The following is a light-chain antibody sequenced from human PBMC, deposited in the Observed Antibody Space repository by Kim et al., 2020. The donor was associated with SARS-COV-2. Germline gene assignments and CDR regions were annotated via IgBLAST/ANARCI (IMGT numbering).Light chain of an antibody. CDR3: FSTDISRIYRV. V-gene: IGLV3-10*01. CDR1: ALPEKY. CDR2: DDS. J-gene: IGLJ3*02. Sequence: SYELTQPPSVSVSPGQTARITCSGDALPEKYAYWYQQKSGQAPVLVIYDDSKRPSGIPERFSGSTSGTVATLTISGAQVEDEADYYCFSTDISRIYRVFGGGTKLTVL.